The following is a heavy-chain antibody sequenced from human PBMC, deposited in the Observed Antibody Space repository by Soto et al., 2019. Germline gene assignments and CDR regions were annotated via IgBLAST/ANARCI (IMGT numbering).Heavy chain of an antibody. CDR2: ISAYNGNT. D-gene: IGHD2-15*01. CDR3: ARDYVGYCSGGSCYFPLYYYYGMDV. CDR1: GYTFTSYG. Sequence: QVQLVQSGAEVKKPGASVKVSCKASGYTFTSYGISWVRQAPGQGLEWMGWISAYNGNTNYAQKLQGRVTMTTDTATSTAYRELGSLRSDDPAVYYCARDYVGYCSGGSCYFPLYYYYGMDVWGQGTTVTVSS. J-gene: IGHJ6*02. V-gene: IGHV1-18*01.